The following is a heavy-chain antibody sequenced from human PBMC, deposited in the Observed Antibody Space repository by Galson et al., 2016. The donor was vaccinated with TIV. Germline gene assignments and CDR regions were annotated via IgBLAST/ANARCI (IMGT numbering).Heavy chain of an antibody. V-gene: IGHV1-46*03. CDR2: IDPSNGGT. CDR3: ASPHSGSYDFDY. Sequence: SVKVSCKASGYTFTGYYIHWVRQAAGQGLEWMGIIDPSNGGTTYAQKFQGRLTLTRDTSTSTVYFELSSLTSEDTALYYCASPHSGSYDFDYWGQGTKVTVSS. CDR1: GYTFTGYY. D-gene: IGHD6-25*01. J-gene: IGHJ3*01.